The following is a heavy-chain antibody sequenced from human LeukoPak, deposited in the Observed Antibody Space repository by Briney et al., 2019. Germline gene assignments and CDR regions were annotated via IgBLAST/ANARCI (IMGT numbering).Heavy chain of an antibody. CDR1: GYTFTSYD. V-gene: IGHV1-8*01. CDR2: MNPNSGNT. D-gene: IGHD7-27*01. J-gene: IGHJ6*02. Sequence: ASVTVSCKASGYTFTSYDINWVRQATGQGLEWMGWMNPNSGNTGYAQKFQGRVTMTRNTSISTAYMELSSLRSEDTAVYYCARDHWGIVENGYDYFYYDMDVWGQGTTVTVSS. CDR3: ARDHWGIVENGYDYFYYDMDV.